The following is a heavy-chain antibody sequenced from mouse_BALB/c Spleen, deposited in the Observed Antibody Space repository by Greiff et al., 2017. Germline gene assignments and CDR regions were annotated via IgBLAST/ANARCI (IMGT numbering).Heavy chain of an antibody. Sequence: EVQLQESGGGLVKPGGSLKLSCAASGFTFSSYAMSWVRQTPEKRLEWVASISSGGSTYYPDSVKGRFTISRDNARNILYLQMSSLRSEDTAMYYCARRSYYAMDYWGQGTSVTVSS. CDR3: ARRSYYAMDY. CDR2: ISSGGST. J-gene: IGHJ4*01. CDR1: GFTFSSYA. V-gene: IGHV5-6-5*01.